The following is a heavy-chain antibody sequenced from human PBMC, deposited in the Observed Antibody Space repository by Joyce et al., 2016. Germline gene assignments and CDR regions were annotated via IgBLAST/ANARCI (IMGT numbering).Heavy chain of an antibody. Sequence: EVQLLESGGGLVQPGGSLRLSCAASGFTFSNYAMSWVHQAPGKGLEWVSAISGSGGGTYYADSVKGRFTISRDNSKNTLDLQMNSLRAEDTAVYYCAKEGNWNYEPDAFDIWGQGTMVTVSS. V-gene: IGHV3-23*01. CDR1: GFTFSNYA. D-gene: IGHD1-7*01. CDR3: AKEGNWNYEPDAFDI. CDR2: ISGSGGGT. J-gene: IGHJ3*02.